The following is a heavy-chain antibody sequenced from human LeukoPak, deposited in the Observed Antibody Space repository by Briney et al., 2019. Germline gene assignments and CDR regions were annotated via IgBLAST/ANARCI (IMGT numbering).Heavy chain of an antibody. J-gene: IGHJ6*03. CDR3: ARDRCSGGSCYGDYYYYYYYMDV. V-gene: IGHV4-61*02. CDR2: IYTSGST. CDR1: GGSISSGSYY. Sequence: PSQTLSLTCTVSGGSISSGSYYWSWIRQPAGKRLEWIGRIYTSGSTNYNPSLKSRVTISVDTSKNQFPLKLSSVTAADTAVYYCARDRCSGGSCYGDYYYYYYYMDVWGKGTTVTVSS. D-gene: IGHD2-15*01.